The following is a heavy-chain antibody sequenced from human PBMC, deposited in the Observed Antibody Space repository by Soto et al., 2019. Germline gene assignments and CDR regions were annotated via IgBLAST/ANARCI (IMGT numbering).Heavy chain of an antibody. D-gene: IGHD1-1*01. CDR2: ISYGGSNK. CDR1: GFTFSSYA. CDR3: ARATGHYYYYGMDV. Sequence: GGSLRLSCAASGFTFSSYAMHWVRQAPGKGLEWVAVISYGGSNKYYADSVKGRFTISRDNSKNTLYLQMNSLRAEDTAVYYCARATGHYYYYGMDVWGQGTTVTVSS. J-gene: IGHJ6*02. V-gene: IGHV3-30-3*01.